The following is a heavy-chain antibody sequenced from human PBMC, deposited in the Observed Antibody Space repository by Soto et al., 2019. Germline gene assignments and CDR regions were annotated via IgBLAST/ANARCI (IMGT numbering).Heavy chain of an antibody. D-gene: IGHD2-21*01. CDR3: SILEGA. Sequence: EVQLVESGGGLVQSGGSLTLSCAVSGLTFGDHYMEWVRQAPGKGLEWVARSRNKAKSYSTDFAASVKGRFTISRDESKNSLNLQMHSLITEDTAVYYCSILEGAWGQGTLVTVSS. CDR1: GLTFGDHY. J-gene: IGHJ5*02. V-gene: IGHV3-72*01. CDR2: SRNKAKSYST.